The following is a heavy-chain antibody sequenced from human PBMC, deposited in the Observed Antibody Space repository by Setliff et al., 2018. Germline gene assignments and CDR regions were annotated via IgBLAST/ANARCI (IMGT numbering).Heavy chain of an antibody. CDR3: ARVVGYSYGYYFDY. J-gene: IGHJ4*02. V-gene: IGHV4-59*11. Sequence: SETLSLTCTVSGGSISSHYWSWIRQPPGKGLEYIGNIYYSGSTNYNPSLKSRVTIPVDTSKNQFSLKLTSVTAADTAVYYCARVVGYSYGYYFDYWGQGTLVTVSS. CDR1: GGSISSHY. CDR2: IYYSGST. D-gene: IGHD5-18*01.